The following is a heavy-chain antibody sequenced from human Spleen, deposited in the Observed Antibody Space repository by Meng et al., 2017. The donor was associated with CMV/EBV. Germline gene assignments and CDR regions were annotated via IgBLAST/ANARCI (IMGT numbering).Heavy chain of an antibody. CDR1: GSFSGYY. Sequence: GSFSGYYWSWSRQPPGKGLEWIGEINHSGSTNYNPSLKSRVTISVDTSKNQFSLKLSSVTAADTAVYYCARGRRYDFWSGYQSPYFYWGQGTLVTVSS. J-gene: IGHJ4*02. D-gene: IGHD3-3*01. V-gene: IGHV4-34*01. CDR2: INHSGST. CDR3: ARGRRYDFWSGYQSPYFY.